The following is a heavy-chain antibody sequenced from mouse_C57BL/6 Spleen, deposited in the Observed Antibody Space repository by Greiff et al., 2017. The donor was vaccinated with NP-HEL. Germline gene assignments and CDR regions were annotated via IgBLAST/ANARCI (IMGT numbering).Heavy chain of an antibody. CDR2: IWSGGST. V-gene: IGHV2-2*01. CDR3: ARRGNYVGFAY. CDR1: GFSLTSYG. J-gene: IGHJ3*01. Sequence: VQLQESGPGLVQPSQSLSITCTVSGFSLTSYGVHWVRQSPGKGLEWLGVIWSGGSTDYNAAFISRLSISKDNSKSQVFFKMNSLQADDTAIYYCARRGNYVGFAYWGQGTLVTVSA. D-gene: IGHD2-1*01.